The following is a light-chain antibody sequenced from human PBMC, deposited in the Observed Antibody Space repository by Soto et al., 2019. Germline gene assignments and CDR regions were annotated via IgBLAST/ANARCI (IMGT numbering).Light chain of an antibody. Sequence: IVMTPSPATLCVSPGESNTLSCRASQSVGSLLAWYQQKPGQAPRLLIYRASSRATGISGSFSGSGSGTEFTLTITSLQSEDFAVYYCQQYNEWPITFGQVTRLAIK. J-gene: IGKJ5*01. CDR3: QQYNEWPIT. CDR2: RAS. CDR1: QSVGSL. V-gene: IGKV3-15*01.